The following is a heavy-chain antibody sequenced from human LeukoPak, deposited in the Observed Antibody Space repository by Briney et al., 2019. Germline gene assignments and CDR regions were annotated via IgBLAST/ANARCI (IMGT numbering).Heavy chain of an antibody. D-gene: IGHD6-13*01. J-gene: IGHJ4*02. V-gene: IGHV3-21*01. CDR1: GFTFSSYS. CDR2: ISSSSSYI. Sequence: GGSLRLSCAASGFTFSSYSMNWVRQAPGKGLEWVSSISSSSSYIYYADSVKGRFTISRDNAKNSLYLQMNSLRAEDTAVYYCAKPLFKGGAAAGTGGDYWGQGTLVTVSS. CDR3: AKPLFKGGAAAGTGGDY.